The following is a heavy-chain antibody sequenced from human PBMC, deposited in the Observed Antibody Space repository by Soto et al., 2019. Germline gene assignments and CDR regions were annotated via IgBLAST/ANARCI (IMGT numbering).Heavy chain of an antibody. J-gene: IGHJ4*02. V-gene: IGHV2-5*02. Sequence: SGPTLVDPTQTLTLTCTFSGFSITGNGEGVGWVRQPPGKALEWLALIYWADDKRYSPSLRNRLTITLDNSKDQVILTMTDMGPADTATYYCAHGYVQLLATFHYFDSWGQGTQVTVSS. D-gene: IGHD2-2*01. CDR1: GFSITGNGEG. CDR2: IYWADDK. CDR3: AHGYVQLLATFHYFDS.